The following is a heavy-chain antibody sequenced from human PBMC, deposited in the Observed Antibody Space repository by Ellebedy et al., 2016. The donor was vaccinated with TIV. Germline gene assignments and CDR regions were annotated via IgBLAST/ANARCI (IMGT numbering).Heavy chain of an antibody. CDR3: ARGQAVAGSHFDY. CDR2: ISSSGSDT. V-gene: IGHV3-11*06. CDR1: GLSFSDYY. Sequence: PGGSLRLSCAASGLSFSDYYMSWIRQVPGTGLEWLSYISSSGSDTNYADSVKGRFTISRDNAKNSLYLEMNSLKVEDTAVYYCARGQAVAGSHFDYWGQGTLVTVSS. D-gene: IGHD6-19*01. J-gene: IGHJ4*02.